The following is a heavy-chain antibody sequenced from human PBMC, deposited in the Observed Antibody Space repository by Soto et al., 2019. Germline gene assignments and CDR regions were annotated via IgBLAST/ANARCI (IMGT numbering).Heavy chain of an antibody. J-gene: IGHJ4*02. V-gene: IGHV1-58*01. CDR3: AADVTIFGVVIPSTDY. Sequence: SVKVSCKASGFTFTSSAVQWVRHARGQRLEWIGWIVVGSGNTNYAQKFQERVTITRDMSTSTAYMELSSLRSEDTAVYYCAADVTIFGVVIPSTDYWGQGTLVTVSS. CDR2: IVVGSGNT. CDR1: GFTFTSSA. D-gene: IGHD3-3*01.